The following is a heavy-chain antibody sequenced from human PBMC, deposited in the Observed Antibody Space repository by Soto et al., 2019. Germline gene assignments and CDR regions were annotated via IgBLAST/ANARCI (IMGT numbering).Heavy chain of an antibody. Sequence: SETLSLTCTVSGGSISSSSYYWGWIRQPPGKGLEWIGSIYYSGSTYYNPSLKSRVTISVDTSKNQFSLKLSSVTAADTAVYYCARMRTYYYGSGSYAFFDEWGQRTLVTVSS. D-gene: IGHD3-10*01. CDR3: ARMRTYYYGSGSYAFFDE. J-gene: IGHJ4*02. V-gene: IGHV4-39*01. CDR1: GGSISSSSYY. CDR2: IYYSGST.